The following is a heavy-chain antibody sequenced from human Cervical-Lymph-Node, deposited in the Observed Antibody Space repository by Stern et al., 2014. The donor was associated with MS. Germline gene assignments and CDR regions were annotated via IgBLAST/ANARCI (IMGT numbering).Heavy chain of an antibody. D-gene: IGHD2/OR15-2a*01. Sequence: MQLVESGGGVVQPGRSLRLSCAASGFTFSSYGMHWVRQAPGKGLEWVTLISYDGSNEYYADSVKGRFPISRDNSKNTVYLQMNSLRPEDTAVYYCARPRRPYFFRGNHHYYGMDVWGQGTRVSVSS. CDR1: GFTFSSYG. CDR3: ARPRRPYFFRGNHHYYGMDV. J-gene: IGHJ6*02. CDR2: ISYDGSNE. V-gene: IGHV3-30*03.